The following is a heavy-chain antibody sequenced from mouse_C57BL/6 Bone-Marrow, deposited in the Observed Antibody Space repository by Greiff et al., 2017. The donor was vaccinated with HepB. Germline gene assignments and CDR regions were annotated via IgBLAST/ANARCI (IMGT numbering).Heavy chain of an antibody. J-gene: IGHJ2*01. CDR1: GYTFTSYW. Sequence: VQLQQPGAELVRPGTSVKLSCKASGYTFTSYWMHWVKQRPGQGLEWIGVIDPSDSYTNYNQKFKGKATLTVDTSSSTAYMQLSSLTSEDSAVYYCASGELGLFDYWGQGTTLTVSS. D-gene: IGHD4-1*01. V-gene: IGHV1-59*01. CDR3: ASGELGLFDY. CDR2: IDPSDSYT.